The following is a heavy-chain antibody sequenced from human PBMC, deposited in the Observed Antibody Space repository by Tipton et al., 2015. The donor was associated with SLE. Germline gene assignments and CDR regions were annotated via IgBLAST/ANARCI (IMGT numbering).Heavy chain of an antibody. Sequence: TLSLTCTVSGGSITSGSFYWNWIRQPAGKGLEWIGYIYFTGTTNYNPSLKSRVTISVDTSKNQFSLKLSSVTAADTALYYCARGGSWFDSWGQGTPVTVSS. CDR1: GGSITSGSFY. J-gene: IGHJ5*01. CDR2: IYFTGTT. CDR3: ARGGSWFDS. V-gene: IGHV4-61*10. D-gene: IGHD3-10*01.